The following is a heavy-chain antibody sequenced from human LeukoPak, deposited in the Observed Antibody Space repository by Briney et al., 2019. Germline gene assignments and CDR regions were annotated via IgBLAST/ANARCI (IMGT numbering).Heavy chain of an antibody. V-gene: IGHV7-4-1*02. D-gene: IGHD2-15*01. CDR3: TRDFGKFCSGGSCYRYGRFDP. CDR1: GYTFTSYA. Sequence: ASVKVSCKTSGYTFTSYAINWVRQAPGQGLEWMGWINTNTGNPTYAQGFTRRFVFSLGTSVSTAFLHINSLKAEDTAVYFCTRDFGKFCSGGSCYRYGRFDPWGQGTLVTVSS. CDR2: INTNTGNP. J-gene: IGHJ5*02.